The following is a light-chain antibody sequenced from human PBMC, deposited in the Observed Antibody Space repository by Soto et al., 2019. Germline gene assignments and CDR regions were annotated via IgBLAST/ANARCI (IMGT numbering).Light chain of an antibody. CDR1: QGVNTN. V-gene: IGKV3-15*01. CDR2: GAS. Sequence: EIVMTQSPATLSVSPGERATLSCRASQGVNTNLAWYQQKPGQAPQLLIYGASTRATGVPARFNGSGSGTEFTLTITSLQSEDFETYSCQQYNSWPRTFGHGTKV. CDR3: QQYNSWPRT. J-gene: IGKJ1*01.